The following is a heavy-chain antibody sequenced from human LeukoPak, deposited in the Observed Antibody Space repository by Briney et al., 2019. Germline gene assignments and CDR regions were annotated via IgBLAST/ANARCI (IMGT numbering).Heavy chain of an antibody. J-gene: IGHJ4*02. D-gene: IGHD4-23*01. Sequence: GGSLRLSCAASGFTFDDYAMHWVRQAPGKGLEWVSGISWNSGSLGYADSVKGRFTISRNNAKNSLYLQMNSLRAEDTALYYCTKARGGGNGLGFDYWGQGTLVTVSS. V-gene: IGHV3-9*01. CDR1: GFTFDDYA. CDR3: TKARGGGNGLGFDY. CDR2: ISWNSGSL.